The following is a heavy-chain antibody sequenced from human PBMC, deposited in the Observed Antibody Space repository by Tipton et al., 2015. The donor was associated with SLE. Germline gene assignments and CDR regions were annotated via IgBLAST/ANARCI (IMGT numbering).Heavy chain of an antibody. V-gene: IGHV4-59*01. CDR2: IYYSGST. CDR1: GGSISSYY. Sequence: LRLSCIVSGGSISSYYWSWIRQPPGKGLEWIGYIYYSGSTNYNPSLKSRVTISIDTSKNQFSLKLSSVTAADTAVYYCARAPIAAAGPGGFDYWGQGTLVTVSS. CDR3: ARAPIAAAGPGGFDY. J-gene: IGHJ4*02. D-gene: IGHD6-13*01.